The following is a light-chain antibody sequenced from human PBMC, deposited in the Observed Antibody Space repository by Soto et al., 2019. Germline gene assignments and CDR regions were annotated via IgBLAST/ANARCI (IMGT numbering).Light chain of an antibody. J-gene: IGKJ5*01. V-gene: IGKV4-1*01. CDR2: GAS. CDR1: QSVLYSSNNKNY. CDR3: QQYYSTLIT. Sequence: DIVMTQSPDSLAVSLGERATINCKSSQSVLYSSNNKNYLAWYQQKPGQPPKLLIYGASTRESGVPDRLSGSGSGTDFTLTISTLQAEDVGVYYCQQYYSTLITFGQGTRLEI.